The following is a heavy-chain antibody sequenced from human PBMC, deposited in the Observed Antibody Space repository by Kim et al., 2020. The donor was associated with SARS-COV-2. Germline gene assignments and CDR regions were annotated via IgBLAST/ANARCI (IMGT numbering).Heavy chain of an antibody. D-gene: IGHD3-10*01. CDR1: GFTFSDSA. V-gene: IGHV3-48*02. J-gene: IGHJ1*01. CDR2: ITSKSSTT. CDR3: ARVGTYGHFDS. Sequence: GGSLRLSCAASGFTFSDSAMTWVRQSSGKGLEWISYITSKSSTTDYADSVRGRFTISRDNAKNSLYLQMNSLKYEDTAVYYCARVGTYGHFDSWVQGTLV.